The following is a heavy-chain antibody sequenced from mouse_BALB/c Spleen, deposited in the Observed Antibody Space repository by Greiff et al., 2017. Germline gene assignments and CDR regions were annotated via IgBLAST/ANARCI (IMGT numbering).Heavy chain of an antibody. CDR1: GYTFTDYY. Sequence: VQLQQSGAELARPGASVKLSCKASGYTFTDYYINWVKQRTGQGLEWIGEIYPGSGNTYYNEKFKGKATLTADKSSSTAYMQLSSLTSEDSAVYFCARRGGYDYEDYYAMDYWGQGTSVTVSS. CDR3: ARRGGYDYEDYYAMDY. CDR2: IYPGSGNT. J-gene: IGHJ4*01. D-gene: IGHD2-4*01. V-gene: IGHV1-77*01.